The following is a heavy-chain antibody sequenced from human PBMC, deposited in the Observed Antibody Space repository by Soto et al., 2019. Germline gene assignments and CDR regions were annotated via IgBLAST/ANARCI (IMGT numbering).Heavy chain of an antibody. CDR2: IHYSGRT. Sequence: QLQLQESGPGLVEPSETLSLTCTVSGGSISSSDEYWGWIRQPPGKGLEWIGSIHYSGRTYYNPSLKSRVTIFVDTSKNQFSLKLSSVTAADMAVYYCARTYWGSGGYSYWGQGTLVTVSS. J-gene: IGHJ4*02. CDR3: ARTYWGSGGYSY. CDR1: GGSISSSDEY. D-gene: IGHD3-10*01. V-gene: IGHV4-39*01.